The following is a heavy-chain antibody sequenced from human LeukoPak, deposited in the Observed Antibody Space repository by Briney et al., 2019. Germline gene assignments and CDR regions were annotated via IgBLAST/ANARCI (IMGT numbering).Heavy chain of an antibody. J-gene: IGHJ4*02. V-gene: IGHV4-59*01. CDR3: ARHSGFDYYFDY. D-gene: IGHD5-12*01. Sequence: SETLSLTCTVSGGSISSYYWSWIRQPPGKGLEWIGYIYCSGSTNYNPSLKSRVTISVDTSKNQFSLKLSSVTAADTAVYYCARHSGFDYYFDYWGQGTLVTVSS. CDR1: GGSISSYY. CDR2: IYCSGST.